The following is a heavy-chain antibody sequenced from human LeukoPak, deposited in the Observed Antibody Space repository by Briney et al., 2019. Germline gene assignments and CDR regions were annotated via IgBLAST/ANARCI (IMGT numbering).Heavy chain of an antibody. D-gene: IGHD6-19*01. CDR1: GGSISSSSYY. CDR2: IYYSGST. J-gene: IGHJ5*02. Sequence: SETLSLTCTVSGGSISSSSYYWGWIRQPPGKGLEWIGSIYYSGSTYYNPSLKSRVTISVDTSKNQLSLKLSSVTAADTAVYYCAREIAVAGTNWFDPWGQGTLVTVSS. CDR3: AREIAVAGTNWFDP. V-gene: IGHV4-39*01.